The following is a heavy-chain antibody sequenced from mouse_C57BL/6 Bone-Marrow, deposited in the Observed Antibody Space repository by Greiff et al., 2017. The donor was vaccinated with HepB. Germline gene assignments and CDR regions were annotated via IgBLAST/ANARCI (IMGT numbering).Heavy chain of an antibody. CDR1: GYTFTSYG. V-gene: IGHV1-81*01. CDR3: ARGLLIYWYFDV. CDR2: IYPRSGNT. D-gene: IGHD2-3*01. J-gene: IGHJ1*03. Sequence: QVQLQQSGAELARPGASVKLSCKASGYTFTSYGISWVKQRTGQGLEWIGEIYPRSGNTYYNEKFKGKATLTADKSSSTAYMELRSLTSEDSAVYFCARGLLIYWYFDVWGTGTTVTVSS.